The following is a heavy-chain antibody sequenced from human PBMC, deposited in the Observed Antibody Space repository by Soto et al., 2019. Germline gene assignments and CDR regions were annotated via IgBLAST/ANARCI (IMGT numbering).Heavy chain of an antibody. J-gene: IGHJ4*02. CDR1: GFTFSSFN. CDR3: SSAWSNFDH. Sequence: VQLVESGGGLVNPGGSLRLSCATSGFTFSSFNMNWVRQAPGKGLEWVSSISSGGSYMYYADSVKGRFTISRDDAKASLYLQINSLRAEDTAMYYCSSAWSNFDHWGQGTLVTVSS. V-gene: IGHV3-21*06. D-gene: IGHD2-8*02. CDR2: ISSGGSYM.